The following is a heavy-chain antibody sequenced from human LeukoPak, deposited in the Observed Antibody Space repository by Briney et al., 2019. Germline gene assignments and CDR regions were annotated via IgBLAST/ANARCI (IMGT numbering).Heavy chain of an antibody. J-gene: IGHJ6*02. Sequence: PGGSLRLSCAASGFTFSSYSMNWVRQAPGKGLEWVSSISSSSSYIYYADSVKGRFTISRDNAKNSLYLQMNSLRAEDTAVYYCARDSVVVVAATFYYYYGMDVWGQGTTVTVSS. CDR2: ISSSSSYI. CDR1: GFTFSSYS. V-gene: IGHV3-21*01. CDR3: ARDSVVVVAATFYYYYGMDV. D-gene: IGHD2-15*01.